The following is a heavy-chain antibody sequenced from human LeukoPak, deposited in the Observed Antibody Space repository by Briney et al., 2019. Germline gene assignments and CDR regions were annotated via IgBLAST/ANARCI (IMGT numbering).Heavy chain of an antibody. Sequence: GGSLRLSCAASGFTFSSYGMHWVRQAPGKGLEWVAVISYDGSNKYYADSVKGRFTISRDNSKNTLYLQMNSPRAEDTAVYYCAKLCLHSRSCVDYWGQGTLVTVSS. CDR3: AKLCLHSRSCVDY. V-gene: IGHV3-30*18. J-gene: IGHJ4*02. D-gene: IGHD6-13*01. CDR1: GFTFSSYG. CDR2: ISYDGSNK.